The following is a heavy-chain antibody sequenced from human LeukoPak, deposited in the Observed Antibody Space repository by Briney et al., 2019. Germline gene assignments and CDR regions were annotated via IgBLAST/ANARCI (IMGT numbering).Heavy chain of an antibody. Sequence: SETLSLTCSVSGGSITRSPYYYWVWIRQPPGEALEWIASVFYTGTAYYNPSLTGRATISVDMSKNNFSLKLTSVTAADSAVYYCARTRCTSISCLAHDAFDIWGQGTMVTVSS. CDR3: ARTRCTSISCLAHDAFDI. V-gene: IGHV4-39*02. D-gene: IGHD2-2*01. CDR1: GGSITRSPYYY. J-gene: IGHJ3*02. CDR2: VFYTGTA.